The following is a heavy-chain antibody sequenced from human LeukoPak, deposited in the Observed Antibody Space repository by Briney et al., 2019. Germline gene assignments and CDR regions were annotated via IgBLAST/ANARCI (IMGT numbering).Heavy chain of an antibody. CDR1: GGSISSYY. CDR2: IYYSGST. V-gene: IGHV4-59*08. Sequence: SETLSLTCTVSGGSISSYYWSWIRQPPGKGLEWIGYIYYSGSTNYNPSLKSRVTISVDTSKNPFSLKLSSVTAADTAVYYCARWANYYDSSGYYYSGVDYWGQGTLVTVSS. J-gene: IGHJ4*02. CDR3: ARWANYYDSSGYYYSGVDY. D-gene: IGHD3-22*01.